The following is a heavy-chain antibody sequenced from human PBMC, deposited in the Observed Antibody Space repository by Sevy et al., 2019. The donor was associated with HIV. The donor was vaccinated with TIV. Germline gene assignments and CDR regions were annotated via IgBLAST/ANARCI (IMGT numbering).Heavy chain of an antibody. CDR2: VDHSGGT. V-gene: IGHV4-34*01. J-gene: IGHJ4*02. CDR1: GESVSSSY. CDR3: ARGRSPKRLPLLYSGYDHMTAHFFDY. Sequence: SETLSLTCAVYGESVSSSYWTWIRQPPGGGLDWVGEVDHSGGTSYNPSLKSPATVSLDTSKGQFSLKLNSVTAADTAVYFCARGRSPKRLPLLYSGYDHMTAHFFDYWGQGALVTVSS. D-gene: IGHD5-12*01.